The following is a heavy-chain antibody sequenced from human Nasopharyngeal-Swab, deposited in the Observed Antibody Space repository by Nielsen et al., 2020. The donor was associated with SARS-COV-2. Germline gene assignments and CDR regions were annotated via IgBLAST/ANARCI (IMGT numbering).Heavy chain of an antibody. Sequence: TLSLTCGLYGPSFSRYYWGWIPQPPGKALEWIGDIPGSGNTNYNPTLRSRVTIYVATSKAQFSLKLTSVTAANTAIYFRAGVNNGGGMVPASYSFFMDVWGKGTSVAVSS. J-gene: IGHJ6*03. D-gene: IGHD3-3*02. CDR3: AGVNNGGGMVPASYSFFMDV. CDR2: IPGSGNT. V-gene: IGHV4-34*01. CDR1: GPSFSRYY.